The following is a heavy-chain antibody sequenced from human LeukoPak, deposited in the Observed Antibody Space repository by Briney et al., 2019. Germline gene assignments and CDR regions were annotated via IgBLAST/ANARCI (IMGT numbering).Heavy chain of an antibody. V-gene: IGHV3-33*03. CDR2: VWVDGNNK. CDR1: GFTFTAYG. J-gene: IGHJ4*02. D-gene: IGHD6-25*01. CDR3: AKAARLGPSHFDY. Sequence: GGSLRLSCATSGFTFTAYGLHWVRQAPGMGLEWVAVVWVDGNNKFYADSVKGRFTISRDNSRSTIYLHMNSLRDDDTAVYYCAKAARLGPSHFDYWGRGTLVTVSS.